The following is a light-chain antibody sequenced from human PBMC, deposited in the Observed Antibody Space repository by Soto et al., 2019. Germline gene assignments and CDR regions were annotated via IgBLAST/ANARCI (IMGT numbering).Light chain of an antibody. CDR3: SSFTSSSPRV. Sequence: QSALTQPASVSGSPGLSIAISCTGTSSDVGGYNYVSWYQQHPGKAPKLIIYDVSNRPSGVSNRFSGSKSGNTASLTISGLQAEDEADYYCSSFTSSSPRVFGTGTKVTVL. CDR1: SSDVGGYNY. V-gene: IGLV2-14*03. J-gene: IGLJ1*01. CDR2: DVS.